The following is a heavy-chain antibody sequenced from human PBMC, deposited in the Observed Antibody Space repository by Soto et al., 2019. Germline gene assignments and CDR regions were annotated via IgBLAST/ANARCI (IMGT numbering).Heavy chain of an antibody. CDR1: GYTFSRYG. D-gene: IGHD4-17*01. J-gene: IGHJ4*02. CDR2: IRVYNGNT. V-gene: IGHV1-18*04. Sequence: QVQLVQSGPEVKKPGASVKVSCKAPGYTFSRYGISWVRQAPGQGLEWMGWIRVYNGNTKYAQKVQDRVTMTTDTSTSTAYMELRSLRSDDTAVYYCARKEDYGDYVDYWGQGTLVTVSS. CDR3: ARKEDYGDYVDY.